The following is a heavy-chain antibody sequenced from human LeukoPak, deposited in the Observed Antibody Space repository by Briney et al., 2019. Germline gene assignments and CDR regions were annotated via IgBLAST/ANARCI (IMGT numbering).Heavy chain of an antibody. D-gene: IGHD2-2*01. Sequence: GRSLRLSCAASGFTFSIYAMHWVRQAPGKGLEWVAVISYDGSNKYYADSVKGRFTISRDNSKNTLYLQMNSLRAEDTAVYYCARNGIYQLHWVWFDPWGQGTLVTVSS. CDR1: GFTFSIYA. CDR2: ISYDGSNK. CDR3: ARNGIYQLHWVWFDP. J-gene: IGHJ5*02. V-gene: IGHV3-30-3*01.